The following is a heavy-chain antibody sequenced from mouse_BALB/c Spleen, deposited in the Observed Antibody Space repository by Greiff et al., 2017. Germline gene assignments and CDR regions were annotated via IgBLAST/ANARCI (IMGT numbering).Heavy chain of an antibody. V-gene: IGHV14-4*02. Sequence: VQLKQSGAELVRPGASVKLSCTASGFNIKDYYMHWVKQRPEQGLEWIGWIDPENGDTEYAPKFQGKATMTADTSSNTAYLQLSSLTSEDTAVYYCNSAGGVDYWGQGTSVTVSS. CDR1: GFNIKDYY. CDR3: NSAGGVDY. CDR2: IDPENGDT. D-gene: IGHD1-1*02. J-gene: IGHJ4*01.